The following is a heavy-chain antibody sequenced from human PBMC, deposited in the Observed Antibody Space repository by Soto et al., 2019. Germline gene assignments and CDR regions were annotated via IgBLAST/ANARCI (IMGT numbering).Heavy chain of an antibody. D-gene: IGHD1-26*01. CDR1: GFTFSNYG. CDR3: ASDLVGAGSDY. V-gene: IGHV3-33*01. Sequence: PGGSLRLSCAASGFTFSNYGMHWVRQAPGKGLEWVAIIWHDGNNKYYADSVRGRFIISRDNSKNRLYLQMNSLRAEDTAVYYCASDLVGAGSDYWGQGTLVTVS. J-gene: IGHJ4*02. CDR2: IWHDGNNK.